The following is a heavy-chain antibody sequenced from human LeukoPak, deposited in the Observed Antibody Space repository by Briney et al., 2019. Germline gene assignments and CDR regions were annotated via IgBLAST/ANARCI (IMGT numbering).Heavy chain of an antibody. V-gene: IGHV1-2*02. J-gene: IGHJ4*02. D-gene: IGHD3-22*01. CDR1: GYTFTGYY. CDR2: INPSTGGT. Sequence: VASVKVSCKASGYTFTGYYMHWVRQAPGQGLEWMGWINPSTGGTNYAQKFQGRVTMTRDTSITTAYMELTSLRSDDTAVYYCARDPAIYYESDYYFDNWGQGTLVTVSS. CDR3: ARDPAIYYESDYYFDN.